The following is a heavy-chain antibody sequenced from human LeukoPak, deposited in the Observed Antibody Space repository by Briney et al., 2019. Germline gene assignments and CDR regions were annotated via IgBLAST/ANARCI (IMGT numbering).Heavy chain of an antibody. Sequence: SETLSLTCTVSGASISSYYWSWIRQPPGKGLEWIGYIDYSGSTNYTPSLKSRVTISVDTSKNQFSLKLSSVTAADTALYYCEGEAWVSGDSKYRYYGIDVWGQGTTVTVS. CDR2: IDYSGST. V-gene: IGHV4-59*01. D-gene: IGHD4-17*01. J-gene: IGHJ6*02. CDR3: EGEAWVSGDSKYRYYGIDV. CDR1: GASISSYY.